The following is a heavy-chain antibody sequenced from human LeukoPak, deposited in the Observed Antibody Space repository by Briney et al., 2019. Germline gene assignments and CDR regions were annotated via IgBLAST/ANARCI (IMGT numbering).Heavy chain of an antibody. Sequence: SETLSLTCTVSSGSISSSSYYWGWIRQPPGKGLEWIGSINYSGRDYDNPSGKSRITISVDTDKNKFYMKLRSVTGTDTDLYYCARRGAVLDCNGGSCSKGAFDYWGQGTLVTVSS. CDR3: ARRGAVLDCNGGSCSKGAFDY. J-gene: IGHJ4*02. V-gene: IGHV4-39*01. CDR2: INYSGRD. D-gene: IGHD2-15*01. CDR1: SGSISSSSYY.